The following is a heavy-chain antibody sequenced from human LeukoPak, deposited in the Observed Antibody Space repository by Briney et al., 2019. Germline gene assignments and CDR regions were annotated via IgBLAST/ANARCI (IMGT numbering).Heavy chain of an antibody. CDR3: ARHNDYASLMDV. Sequence: SETLSLTCAVFGVSVTTSGYYGAWIRQPPGRGLEWIGSISYSGITYYKPSLRGRVTISGDTAKNQFSLKLSSVTAADTAVYYCARHNDYASLMDVWGQGTTVTVSS. CDR1: GVSVTTSGYY. V-gene: IGHV4-39*01. J-gene: IGHJ6*02. D-gene: IGHD2-2*01. CDR2: ISYSGIT.